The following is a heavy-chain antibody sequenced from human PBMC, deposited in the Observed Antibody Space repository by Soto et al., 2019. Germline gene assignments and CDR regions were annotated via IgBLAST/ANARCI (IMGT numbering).Heavy chain of an antibody. J-gene: IGHJ6*02. CDR3: ARSQGSSTSLEIYYYYYYGMDV. D-gene: IGHD2-2*01. Sequence: QVQLVQSGAEVKKPGSSVKVSCKASGGTFGSYAISWVRQAPGQGLEGMGGIIPIPGTANYAQKFQGRVTIAADESTNTAYMELSSLRSEDTAVYYCARSQGSSTSLEIYYYYYYGMDVWGQGTTVTVSS. CDR1: GGTFGSYA. CDR2: IIPIPGTA. V-gene: IGHV1-69*01.